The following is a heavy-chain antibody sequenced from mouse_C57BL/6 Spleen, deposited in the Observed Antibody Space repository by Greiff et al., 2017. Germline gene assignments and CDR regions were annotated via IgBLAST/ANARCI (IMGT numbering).Heavy chain of an antibody. CDR3: AYYGSSYGGAMDY. D-gene: IGHD1-1*01. J-gene: IGHJ4*01. Sequence: QVQLQQSGPGLVQPSQSLSITCTVSGFSLTSYGVHWVRQSPGKGLEWLGVIWRGGSTDYNAAFMSRLSITKDNSKSQVFCKMNSLQADDTAIYYCAYYGSSYGGAMDYWGQGTSVTVSS. CDR1: GFSLTSYG. V-gene: IGHV2-5*01. CDR2: IWRGGST.